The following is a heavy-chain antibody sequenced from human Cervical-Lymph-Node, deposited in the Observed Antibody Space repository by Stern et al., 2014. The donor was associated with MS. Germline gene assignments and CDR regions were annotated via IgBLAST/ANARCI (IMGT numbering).Heavy chain of an antibody. CDR2: ISDEGSNK. CDR3: AKHRGEDWNYAFWFDP. CDR1: RFTFANYG. V-gene: IGHV3-30*18. D-gene: IGHD1-7*01. Sequence: VQLEESGGGVVQPGTSLRLSCAASRFTFANYGMHWVRQAPGKGLEWVALISDEGSNKPYADSVKGRFTISRDNSNNTLFLQMNSLRAEDTAVYYCAKHRGEDWNYAFWFDPWGQGTLVTVSS. J-gene: IGHJ5*02.